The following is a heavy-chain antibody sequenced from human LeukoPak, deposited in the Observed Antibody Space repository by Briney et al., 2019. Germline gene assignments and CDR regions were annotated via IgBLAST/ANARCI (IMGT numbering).Heavy chain of an antibody. CDR3: ITFSMIVVVITD. J-gene: IGHJ4*02. V-gene: IGHV3-15*01. CDR1: GSTFNNAW. Sequence: GPLSLSCAASGSTFNNAWMSGFRQPPGKGLEWVGRFKSKTDAGTTDYAALVKGRFTISTDDSNNTLYLQMNSVKTEDTAVYYCITFSMIVVVITDWGQGTLVTVSS. CDR2: FKSKTDAGTT. D-gene: IGHD3-22*01.